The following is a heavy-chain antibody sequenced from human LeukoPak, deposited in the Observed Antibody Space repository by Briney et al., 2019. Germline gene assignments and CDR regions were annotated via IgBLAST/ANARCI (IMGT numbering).Heavy chain of an antibody. J-gene: IGHJ4*02. CDR3: ARRGRATVTIDY. V-gene: IGHV4-59*01. CDR1: GGSISSYY. CDR2: IYYSGST. Sequence: PSQTLSLTCTVSGGSISSYYWSWIRQPPGKGLEWIGYIYYSGSTNYNPSLKSRVTISVDTSKNQFSLKLSSVTAADTAVYYCARRGRATVTIDYWGQGTLVTVSS. D-gene: IGHD4-17*01.